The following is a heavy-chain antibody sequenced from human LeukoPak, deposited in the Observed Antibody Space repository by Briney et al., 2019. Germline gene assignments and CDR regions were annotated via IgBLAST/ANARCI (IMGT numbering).Heavy chain of an antibody. V-gene: IGHV4-4*07. CDR2: IYTSGST. CDR3: ARYYSSSWANTCYFDY. D-gene: IGHD6-13*01. Sequence: ETLSLTCTVSGGSISSYYWSWIRQPAGKGLEWIGRIYTSGSTNYNPSLKSRVTISVDTSKNQFSLKLSSVTAADTAVYYCARYYSSSWANTCYFDYWGQGTLVTVSS. CDR1: GGSISSYY. J-gene: IGHJ4*02.